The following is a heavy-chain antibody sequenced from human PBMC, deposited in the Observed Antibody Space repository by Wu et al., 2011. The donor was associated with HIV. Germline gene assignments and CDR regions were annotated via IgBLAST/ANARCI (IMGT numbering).Heavy chain of an antibody. J-gene: IGHJ4*02. CDR1: GDTFTNYA. V-gene: IGHV1-69*14. CDR3: ATGRGFGESLPPYFDY. Sequence: QVQLVQSGAEVKKPGSSVKVSCKASGDTFTNYAISWVRQAPGQGLEWMGRIMPIFGTANYAQKFQGRVTITAHRSTSTAYMEVSSLRSEDTAVYYCATGRGFGESLPPYFDYWGQGTLGHRLL. D-gene: IGHD3-10*01. CDR2: IMPIFGTA.